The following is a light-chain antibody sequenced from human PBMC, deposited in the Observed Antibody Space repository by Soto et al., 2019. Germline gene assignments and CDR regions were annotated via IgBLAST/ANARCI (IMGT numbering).Light chain of an antibody. CDR2: EVN. CDR3: CSFAGSGTGV. J-gene: IGLJ1*01. CDR1: SSDIGTYNL. Sequence: QSVLTQPASVSGSPGQSIAISCTGTSSDIGTYNLVSWYQQHPGKVPKLMISEVNKRPSGVSNRFSGSKSGNTASLTISGLQTEDEADYYCCSFAGSGTGVFGTGTRSPS. V-gene: IGLV2-23*02.